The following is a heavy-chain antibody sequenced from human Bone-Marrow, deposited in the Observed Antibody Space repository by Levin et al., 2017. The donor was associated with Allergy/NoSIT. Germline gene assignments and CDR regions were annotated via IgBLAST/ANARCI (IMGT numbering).Heavy chain of an antibody. CDR1: GFTFSSYW. CDR2: INSDGSST. J-gene: IGHJ6*03. Sequence: SGGSLRLSCAASGFTFSSYWMHWVRQAPGKGLVWVSRINSDGSSTSYADSVKGRFTISRDNAKNTLYLQMNSLRAEDTAVYYCARDVPDSSGWYFDYYMDVWGKGTTVTVSS. CDR3: ARDVPDSSGWYFDYYMDV. V-gene: IGHV3-74*01. D-gene: IGHD6-19*01.